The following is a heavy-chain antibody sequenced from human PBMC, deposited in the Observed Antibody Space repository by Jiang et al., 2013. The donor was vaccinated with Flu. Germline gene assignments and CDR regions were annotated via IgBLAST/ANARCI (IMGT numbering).Heavy chain of an antibody. CDR3: ARTAVTVVTHDPAFDI. CDR1: GYTFTGYY. J-gene: IGHJ3*02. Sequence: GAEVKKPGASVKVSCKASGYTFTGYYMHWVRQAPGQGLEWMGWINPIFGTANYAQKFQGRVTITADESTSTAYMELSSLRSEDTAVYYCARTAVTVVTHDPAFDIWGQGTMVTVSS. D-gene: IGHD4-23*01. V-gene: IGHV1-69*13. CDR2: INPIFGTA.